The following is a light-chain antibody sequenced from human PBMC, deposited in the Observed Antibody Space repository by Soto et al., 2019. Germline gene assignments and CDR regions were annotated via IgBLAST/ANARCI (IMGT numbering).Light chain of an antibody. CDR3: SSYTSTSVV. J-gene: IGLJ2*01. CDR2: DVS. V-gene: IGLV2-14*01. Sequence: QSALTQPASVSGSPGQSITISCTGTSSDVGGYNYVSWYQQRPGKAPILMIYDVSYRPSGISNRFSGSKSGNTASLTISGLQSEDEADYYCSSYTSTSVVLGGGTKLTVL. CDR1: SSDVGGYNY.